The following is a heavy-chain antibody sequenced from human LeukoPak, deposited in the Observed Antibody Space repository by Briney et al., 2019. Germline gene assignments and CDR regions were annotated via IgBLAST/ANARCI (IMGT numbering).Heavy chain of an antibody. V-gene: IGHV4-4*02. CDR1: GGSISSKNW. CDR3: ARRRYYGSGSYYNVPWRY. CDR2: IHHSGST. Sequence: SETLSLTCAVSGGSISSKNWWSWVRQPPGKGLEWIGEIHHSGSTNYKPSLKSRVTISIDQSKNQFSLKLSSVTAADTAVYYCARRRYYGSGSYYNVPWRYWGQGTLVTVSS. D-gene: IGHD3-10*01. J-gene: IGHJ4*02.